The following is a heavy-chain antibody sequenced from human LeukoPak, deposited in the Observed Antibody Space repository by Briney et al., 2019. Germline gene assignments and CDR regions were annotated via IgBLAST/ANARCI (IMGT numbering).Heavy chain of an antibody. Sequence: GGSLILSCTASGFTFGDYAMSWVRQAPGKGLEWVGFITSKAYGGTTEYAASVKGRFTISRDDSKSIAYLQMNSLRTEDTAVYYCTRDMIYTFHYWGQGTLVTVSS. J-gene: IGHJ4*02. CDR1: GFTFGDYA. CDR2: ITSKAYGGTT. V-gene: IGHV3-49*04. CDR3: TRDMIYTFHY. D-gene: IGHD3-16*01.